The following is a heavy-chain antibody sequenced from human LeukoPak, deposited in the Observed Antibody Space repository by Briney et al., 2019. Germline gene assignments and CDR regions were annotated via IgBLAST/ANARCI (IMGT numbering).Heavy chain of an antibody. CDR2: ISSSISSI. V-gene: IGHV3-21*01. CDR3: ARDYYGDYALDY. D-gene: IGHD4-17*01. CDR1: GFTFSSYS. Sequence: GGSLRLSCAASGFTFSSYSMNWVRQAPGKGLEWVSSISSSISSIYYADSLKGRFTISRDNAKNSLYLQMNSLRAEDTAVYYCARDYYGDYALDYWGQGTMVTVSS. J-gene: IGHJ4*02.